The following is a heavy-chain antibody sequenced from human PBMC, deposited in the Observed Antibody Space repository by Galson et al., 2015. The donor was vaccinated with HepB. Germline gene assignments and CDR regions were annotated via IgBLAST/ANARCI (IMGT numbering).Heavy chain of an antibody. CDR1: GGSISSYY. D-gene: IGHD5-18*01. CDR2: IYYSGST. J-gene: IGHJ6*03. Sequence: SETLSLTCTVSGGSISSYYWSWIRQPPGKGLEWIGYIYYSGSTNYNPSLKSRVTISVDTSKNQFSLKLNSVTAADTAVYYCARYLTSGYNSGGGYYYYYYMDVWGKGTTVTVSS. CDR3: ARYLTSGYNSGGGYYYYYYMDV. V-gene: IGHV4-59*01.